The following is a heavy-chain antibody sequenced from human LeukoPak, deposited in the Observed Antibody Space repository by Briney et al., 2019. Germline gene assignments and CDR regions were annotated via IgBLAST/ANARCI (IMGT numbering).Heavy chain of an antibody. V-gene: IGHV3-23*01. CDR3: AKATYDFWRIFDY. Sequence: GGSLRLSCADSGFTFSSHWMSWVRQAPGKGLEWVSAISGSGGSTYYADSVKGRFTISRDNSKNTLYLQMNSLRAEDTAVYYCAKATYDFWRIFDYWGQGTLVTVSS. CDR2: ISGSGGST. J-gene: IGHJ4*02. CDR1: GFTFSSHW. D-gene: IGHD3-3*01.